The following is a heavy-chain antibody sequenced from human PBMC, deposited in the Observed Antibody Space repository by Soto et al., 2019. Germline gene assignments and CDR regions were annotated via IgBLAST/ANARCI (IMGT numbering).Heavy chain of an antibody. J-gene: IGHJ3*02. V-gene: IGHV3-23*01. Sequence: QPGGSLRLSCAASGFTFSSYAMSWVRQAPGKGLEWVSAISGSGGSTYYADSVKGRFTISRDNSKNTLYLQMNSLRAEDTAVYYCAKEAPPYYYDSSGFTDAFDIWGQGTMVTVSS. D-gene: IGHD3-22*01. CDR3: AKEAPPYYYDSSGFTDAFDI. CDR2: ISGSGGST. CDR1: GFTFSSYA.